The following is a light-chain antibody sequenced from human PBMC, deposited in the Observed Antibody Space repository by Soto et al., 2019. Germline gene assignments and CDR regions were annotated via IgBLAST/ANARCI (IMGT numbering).Light chain of an antibody. V-gene: IGKV3-15*01. Sequence: EIVMTQSPATLSASPGERATLSCRASQSVSSNLAWYQQKAGQAPRLLIYGASTRATGIPARFSGSGSGTEFTLTISSLQPEDFAVYYCQQYNNWPPWTFGQGTKVDI. CDR1: QSVSSN. J-gene: IGKJ1*01. CDR2: GAS. CDR3: QQYNNWPPWT.